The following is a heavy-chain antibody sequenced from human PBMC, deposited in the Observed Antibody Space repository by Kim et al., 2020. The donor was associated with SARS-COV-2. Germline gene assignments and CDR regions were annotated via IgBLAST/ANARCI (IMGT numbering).Heavy chain of an antibody. V-gene: IGHV3-23*01. CDR3: ANRGYCTGGTCYSHFDH. CDR1: GFTLSSYA. Sequence: LSLTCAASGFTLSSYAMAWVRQAPGKGLEWVSTIGTGGDTYYADSVKGRFTISRDIFKNTLYLQTNSLRAEDTAIYYCANRGYCTGGTCYSHFDHWGQGTLVTVSS. D-gene: IGHD2-15*01. CDR2: IGTGGDT. J-gene: IGHJ4*02.